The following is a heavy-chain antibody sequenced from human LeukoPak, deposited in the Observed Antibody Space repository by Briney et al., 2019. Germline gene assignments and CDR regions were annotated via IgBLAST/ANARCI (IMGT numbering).Heavy chain of an antibody. V-gene: IGHV3-30*18. CDR3: AKDSTVTTGNFDY. Sequence: PGGSLRLSCAASGFTFSSYGIHWVRQAPGEGLEWEAVISYDGSNKYYADSVKGRFTISRDNSKNTLYLQMNSLRAEDTAVYYCAKDSTVTTGNFDYWGQGTLVTVSS. D-gene: IGHD4-17*01. CDR1: GFTFSSYG. J-gene: IGHJ4*02. CDR2: ISYDGSNK.